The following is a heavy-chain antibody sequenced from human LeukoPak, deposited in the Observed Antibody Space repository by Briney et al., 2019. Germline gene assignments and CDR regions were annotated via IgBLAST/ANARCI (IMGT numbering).Heavy chain of an antibody. D-gene: IGHD3-10*01. J-gene: IGHJ4*02. CDR2: ISGRGTYI. V-gene: IGHV3-21*01. Sequence: GGSLRLSCAASGFSFSTHTMNWVRQAPGKGLEWVSSISGRGTYIHYADSVRGRFTISRDNAKNSLYLQMNSLRAEDTAVHYCARDGEDAERELIPLDNWGQGTLVTVSS. CDR3: ARDGEDAERELIPLDN. CDR1: GFSFSTHT.